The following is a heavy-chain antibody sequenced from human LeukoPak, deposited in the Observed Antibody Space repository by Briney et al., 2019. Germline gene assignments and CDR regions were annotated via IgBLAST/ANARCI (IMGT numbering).Heavy chain of an antibody. CDR1: GGSFSGYY. CDR2: INHSGST. V-gene: IGHV4-34*01. Sequence: TPSETLSLTCAVYGGSFSGYYWSWIRQPPGKGLEWIGEINHSGSTNYNPSLKSRVTISVDTSKNQFSLKLSSVTAADTAVYYCARRGFVGAFGRWGQGTLVTVSS. D-gene: IGHD1-26*01. J-gene: IGHJ4*02. CDR3: ARRGFVGAFGR.